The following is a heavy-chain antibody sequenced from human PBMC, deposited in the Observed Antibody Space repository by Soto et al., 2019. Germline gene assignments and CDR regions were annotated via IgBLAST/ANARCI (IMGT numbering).Heavy chain of an antibody. Sequence: ASVKVSCKASGYTFTSYGISWVRQAPGQGLEWMGWISAYNGNTNYAQKLQGRVTMTTDTSTSTAYMELRSLRSDDTAVYYCARVLGSGSYYQEQTLDAFDIWGQGTMVTVSS. CDR1: GYTFTSYG. CDR3: ARVLGSGSYYQEQTLDAFDI. J-gene: IGHJ3*02. CDR2: ISAYNGNT. D-gene: IGHD3-10*01. V-gene: IGHV1-18*01.